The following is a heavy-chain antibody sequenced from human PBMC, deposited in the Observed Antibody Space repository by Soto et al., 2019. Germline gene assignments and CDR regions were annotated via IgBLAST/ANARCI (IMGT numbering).Heavy chain of an antibody. J-gene: IGHJ6*02. D-gene: IGHD3-10*01. V-gene: IGHV4-31*03. CDR1: GASISSGGYC. CDR2: IDNSGSA. CDR3: ARDITVVRGGTPYCYYGMDV. Sequence: QVRLQESGPGLVKPSQTLSLTCSVSGASISSGGYCWSWIRQHPEKGLEWIGYIDNSGSAYYNPSLRSRGSISGDTSKGLFSLQLHSVTAAETAVYYCARDITVVRGGTPYCYYGMDVWCPGTTFTVSS.